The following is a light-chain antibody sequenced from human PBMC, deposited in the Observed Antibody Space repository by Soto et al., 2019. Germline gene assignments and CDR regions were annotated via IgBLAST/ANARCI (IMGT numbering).Light chain of an antibody. CDR1: SSDVGSYNL. CDR2: EGS. Sequence: QSDLTQPASVSGSPGQSITISCTGTSSDVGSYNLVSWYQQHPGKAPKLVIYEGSKRPSGVSNRFSGSKSGNTASLTISGLQAEDEADYYCCSYAGSSTFYVFGTGTKVTVL. J-gene: IGLJ1*01. V-gene: IGLV2-23*01. CDR3: CSYAGSSTFYV.